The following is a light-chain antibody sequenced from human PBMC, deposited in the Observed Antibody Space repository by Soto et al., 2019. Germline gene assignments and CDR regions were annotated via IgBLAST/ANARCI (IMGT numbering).Light chain of an antibody. J-gene: IGKJ4*01. Sequence: EIVMTQSPATLSVSPGERATLSCRASQSVSSNLAWYQQKPGRAPRLLIYGASTRAAGVPARLSGSGSGTEFTLTISSLQSEDFAIYYCQQYNNWPPLTFGGGTKVEIK. V-gene: IGKV3-15*01. CDR3: QQYNNWPPLT. CDR2: GAS. CDR1: QSVSSN.